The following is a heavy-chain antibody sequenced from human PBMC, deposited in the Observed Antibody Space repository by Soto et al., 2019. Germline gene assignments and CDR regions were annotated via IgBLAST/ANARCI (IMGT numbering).Heavy chain of an antibody. V-gene: IGHV3-74*01. D-gene: IGHD3-22*01. CDR3: ARDYTSYHDRSGYFPFLN. Sequence: PGGSLRLSCAVSGFTLSSYWIHWVRQAPGKGLAWVSRSSPDGVTRDNADSVKGRFTISRDNAKSTVYLQMDNLRAEDTAVYYCARDYTSYHDRSGYFPFLNWGQGTPVTVSS. CDR1: GFTLSSYW. CDR2: SSPDGVTR. J-gene: IGHJ4*02.